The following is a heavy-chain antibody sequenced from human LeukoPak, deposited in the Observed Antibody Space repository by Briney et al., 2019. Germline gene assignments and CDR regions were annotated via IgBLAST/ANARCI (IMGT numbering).Heavy chain of an antibody. V-gene: IGHV4-59*01. Sequence: PSETLSLTCTVSGGSISSYYWSWIRQPPGKGLEWIGYIYYSGSTNYNPSLKSRVTISVDTSKNQFSLKLSSVTAADTAVYYCARSGGNSLKDAFDIWGQGTMVTVSS. D-gene: IGHD4-23*01. CDR1: GGSISSYY. CDR2: IYYSGST. CDR3: ARSGGNSLKDAFDI. J-gene: IGHJ3*02.